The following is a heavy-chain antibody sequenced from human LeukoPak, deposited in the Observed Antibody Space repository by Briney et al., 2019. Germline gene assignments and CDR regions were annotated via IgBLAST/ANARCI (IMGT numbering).Heavy chain of an antibody. J-gene: IGHJ5*02. CDR2: ISSSSIYK. D-gene: IGHD6-13*01. Sequence: PGGSLRLSCAASGFTFSSYSMNWVRQAPGKGLEWVSSISSSSIYKYYADSVKGRFTISRDNAKKSLYLQMNSLRAEDTAVYYCARGDKQLVFNRNKGGFDPWGQGTLVTVSS. V-gene: IGHV3-21*01. CDR1: GFTFSSYS. CDR3: ARGDKQLVFNRNKGGFDP.